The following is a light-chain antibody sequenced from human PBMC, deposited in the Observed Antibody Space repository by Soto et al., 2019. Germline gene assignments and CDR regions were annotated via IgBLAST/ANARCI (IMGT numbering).Light chain of an antibody. CDR1: SSDGGSYNL. V-gene: IGLV2-23*01. CDR2: EGS. Sequence: QSALTPPASVSGSPGQSITISCTGTSSDGGSYNLVSWYQQHPGKAPKLMSYEGSKRPSGDSNRFSGSKSGNTASLTISGLHAEDEADYYCCSYAGSSTYVFGTGTKVTVL. CDR3: CSYAGSSTYV. J-gene: IGLJ1*01.